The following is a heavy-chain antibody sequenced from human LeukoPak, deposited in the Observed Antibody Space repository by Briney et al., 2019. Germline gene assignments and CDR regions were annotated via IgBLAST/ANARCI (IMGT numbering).Heavy chain of an antibody. V-gene: IGHV1-69*01. Sequence: GSSVKVSCKASGGTFSSYAISWVRQAPGQGLEWMGGIIPIFGTANYAQKFQGRVTITADESMSTAYMELSSLRSEDTAVYYCAREDIVVVPAATQLYNWFDPWGQGTLVTVSS. CDR3: AREDIVVVPAATQLYNWFDP. CDR1: GGTFSSYA. D-gene: IGHD2-2*01. CDR2: IIPIFGTA. J-gene: IGHJ5*02.